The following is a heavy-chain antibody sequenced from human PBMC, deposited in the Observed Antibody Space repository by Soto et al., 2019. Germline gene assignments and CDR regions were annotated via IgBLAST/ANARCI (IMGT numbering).Heavy chain of an antibody. Sequence: SVQVSCKASSGTFSSYAISWVRQAPGQGLECMGVIFPFFGTANYAQKFQGRVTITADESTSTAYMELSSLRSEDTAVYYFARTGGYSSSWYSGYYHGIDVWGQGPTVTVSS. CDR1: SGTFSSYA. V-gene: IGHV1-69*13. D-gene: IGHD6-13*01. CDR2: IFPFFGTA. J-gene: IGHJ6*02. CDR3: ARTGGYSSSWYSGYYHGIDV.